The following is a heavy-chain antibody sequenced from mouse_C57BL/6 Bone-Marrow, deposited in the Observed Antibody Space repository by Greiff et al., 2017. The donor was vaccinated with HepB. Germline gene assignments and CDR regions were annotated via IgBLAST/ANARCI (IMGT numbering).Heavy chain of an antibody. D-gene: IGHD1-1*01. Sequence: VQLQQSGAELMKPGASVKLSCKASGYTFTSYWMDWVKQRPGQGLEWIGNIYPSDSETHYNQKFKDKATLTVDKSSSTAYMRLSSLTSEDSAVYYCARLGVVAPFAYWGQGTLVTVSA. CDR2: IYPSDSET. J-gene: IGHJ3*01. CDR3: ARLGVVAPFAY. V-gene: IGHV1-61*01. CDR1: GYTFTSYW.